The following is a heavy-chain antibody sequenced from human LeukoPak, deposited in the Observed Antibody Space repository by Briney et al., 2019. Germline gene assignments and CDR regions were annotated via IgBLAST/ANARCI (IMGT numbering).Heavy chain of an antibody. CDR1: GFSFSRYG. CDR3: ARDGTLFGFDP. V-gene: IGHV3-33*01. J-gene: IGHJ5*02. Sequence: AGGSLRLSCAASGFSFSRYGMHWVRQAPGKGLEWVALILFDGSNEYYADSVKGRFTISRDNSKNTLYLQMNSLRTEDTALYYCARDGTLFGFDPWGQGTLVTVSS. D-gene: IGHD1-1*01. CDR2: ILFDGSNE.